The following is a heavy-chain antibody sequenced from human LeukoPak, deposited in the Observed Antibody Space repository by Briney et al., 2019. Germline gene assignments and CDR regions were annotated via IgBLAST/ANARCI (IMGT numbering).Heavy chain of an antibody. Sequence: GGSLRLSCAASGLRFDDYGMSWVRQRPGKGLEWVSGINRSSGDTGYADSVKGRFTISRDNAKNSLYLQMNSLRAEDTALYYCVRVMGYCSDGSCYPRGVGYYYMDVWGKGTTVTIS. CDR1: GLRFDDYG. D-gene: IGHD2-15*01. CDR3: VRVMGYCSDGSCYPRGVGYYYMDV. J-gene: IGHJ6*03. CDR2: INRSSGDT. V-gene: IGHV3-20*04.